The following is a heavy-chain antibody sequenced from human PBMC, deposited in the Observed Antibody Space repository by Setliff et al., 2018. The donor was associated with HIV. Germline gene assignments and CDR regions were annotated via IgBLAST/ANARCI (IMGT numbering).Heavy chain of an antibody. D-gene: IGHD3-10*01. Sequence: SETLSLTCAVYGGSFSGNYWGWIRLSPGKGLEWIGNIHYSGTTYYNPSLKRRVTISVDTSKNQFSLNLRSMTAADTAVYFCARVALSITRSTRRAFDIWGQGTMVTVSS. CDR3: ARVALSITRSTRRAFDI. CDR2: IHYSGTT. J-gene: IGHJ3*02. V-gene: IGHV4-34*01. CDR1: GGSFSGNY.